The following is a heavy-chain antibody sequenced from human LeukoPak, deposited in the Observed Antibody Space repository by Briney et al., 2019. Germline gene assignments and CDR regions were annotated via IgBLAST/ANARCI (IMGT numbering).Heavy chain of an antibody. CDR1: GFTFSSYW. J-gene: IGHJ4*02. D-gene: IGHD2-2*01. V-gene: IGHV3-7*01. CDR3: ARYPSLSHFDS. Sequence: GGSLRLSCAASGFTFSSYWMSWVRQAPGKGLEWVANIKEDGSEKNFVDSVKGRFTISRDNAKKSLYLQMDSLRVEDTAVYYCARYPSLSHFDSWGQGTLVTVSS. CDR2: IKEDGSEK.